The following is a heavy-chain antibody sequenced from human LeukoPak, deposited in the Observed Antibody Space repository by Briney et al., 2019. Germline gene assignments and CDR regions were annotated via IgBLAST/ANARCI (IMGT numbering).Heavy chain of an antibody. CDR3: ARDNDGDYVRDFDY. V-gene: IGHV3-23*01. CDR1: GFTFTSYA. CDR2: ISYSGGTT. D-gene: IGHD4-17*01. J-gene: IGHJ4*02. Sequence: SGGSLRLSCASSGFTFTSYAVSWVRQAPGKGLEWVSTISYSGGTTYHTDSVKGRFTISRDNAKNSLYLQMNSLRAEDTAVYYCARDNDGDYVRDFDYWGQGTPVTVSS.